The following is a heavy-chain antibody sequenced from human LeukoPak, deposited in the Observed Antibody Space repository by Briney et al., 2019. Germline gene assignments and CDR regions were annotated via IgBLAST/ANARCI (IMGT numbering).Heavy chain of an antibody. CDR1: GASVSGSNYY. Sequence: SETLSLTCAVSGASVSGSNYYWGWIRQPPGKGLEWIGEINHSGSTNYNPSLKSRVSISVDTSKNQFSLKLSSVTAADTAVYYCARGLRLGFDYWGQGTLVTVSS. J-gene: IGHJ4*02. CDR2: INHSGST. V-gene: IGHV4-39*07. D-gene: IGHD3-16*01. CDR3: ARGLRLGFDY.